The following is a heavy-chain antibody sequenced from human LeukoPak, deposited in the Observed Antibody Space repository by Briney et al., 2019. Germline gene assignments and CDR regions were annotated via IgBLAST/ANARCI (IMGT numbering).Heavy chain of an antibody. D-gene: IGHD3-3*01. CDR1: GGSISSYY. V-gene: IGHV4-59*01. CDR3: ARGSTIFGVVIWNNFDY. J-gene: IGHJ4*02. CDR2: IYYSGST. Sequence: PSETLSLTCTVSGGSISSYYWSWIRQPPGKGLEWIGYIYYSGSTNYNPSLKSRVTISVDTSKNQFSLKLSSVTAADTAVYYCARGSTIFGVVIWNNFDYWGQGTLVTVPS.